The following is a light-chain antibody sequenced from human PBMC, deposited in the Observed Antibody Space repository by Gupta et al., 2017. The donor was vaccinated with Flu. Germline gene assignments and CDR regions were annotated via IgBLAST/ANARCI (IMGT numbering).Light chain of an antibody. Sequence: EIVMPQSPATLSVSPGESATLFCRASESIITNLGLDQQKPGQAPRLLIYVASTRATGIPDRFSFSGSGTEFTLTISILQSEDFAVYYCQQYQNWPPPRTFGEGTKVVIK. CDR3: QQYQNWPPPRT. CDR2: VAS. J-gene: IGKJ4*02. V-gene: IGKV3D-15*01. CDR1: ESIITN.